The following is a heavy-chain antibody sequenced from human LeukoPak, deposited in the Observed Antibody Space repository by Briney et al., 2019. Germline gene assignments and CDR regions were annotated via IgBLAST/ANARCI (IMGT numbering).Heavy chain of an antibody. CDR2: ISSSGGTI. V-gene: IGHV3-48*03. CDR3: VRSKASMTYDAFDI. D-gene: IGHD2-21*02. Sequence: GGSLRLSCSASGFTFSSYEMNWVRQAPGKGLEWVSYISSSGGTIYYADSMKGRFTISRDNAKNSLYLQMNSLRAEDTAVYYCVRSKASMTYDAFDIWGQGTMVTVSS. J-gene: IGHJ3*02. CDR1: GFTFSSYE.